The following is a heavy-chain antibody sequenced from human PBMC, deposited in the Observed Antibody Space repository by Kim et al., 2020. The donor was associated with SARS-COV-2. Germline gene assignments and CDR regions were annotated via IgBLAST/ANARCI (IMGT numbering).Heavy chain of an antibody. J-gene: IGHJ6*02. CDR2: IKQDGSEK. D-gene: IGHD6-19*01. CDR3: ARDLWSSGWDYYYGMDV. CDR1: GFTFSSYW. Sequence: GGSLRLSCAASGFTFSSYWMSWVRQAPGKGLEWVANIKQDGSEKYYVDSVKGRFTISRDNAKNSLYLQMNSLRAEDTAVYYCARDLWSSGWDYYYGMDVWGQGTTVTVSS. V-gene: IGHV3-7*01.